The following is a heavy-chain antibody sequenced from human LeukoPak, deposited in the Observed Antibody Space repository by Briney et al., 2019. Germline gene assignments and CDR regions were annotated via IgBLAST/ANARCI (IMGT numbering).Heavy chain of an antibody. CDR1: GGTFSSYA. CDR3: ATTYYYDSSGYYPSFDY. Sequence: ASVKVSCKASGGTFSSYAISWVRQAPGQGLEGRGRIIPILVIANYAQKCQGRVTITADKSPTTAYMALSSLRSEDTAVYYCATTYYYDSSGYYPSFDYGGQGTLVTVSS. V-gene: IGHV1-69*04. D-gene: IGHD3-22*01. CDR2: IIPILVIA. J-gene: IGHJ4*02.